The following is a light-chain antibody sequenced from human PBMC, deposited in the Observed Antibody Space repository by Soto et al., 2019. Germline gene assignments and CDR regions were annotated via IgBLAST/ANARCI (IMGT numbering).Light chain of an antibody. J-gene: IGLJ3*02. CDR2: RTN. Sequence: QAVVTQEPSLTVSPGGTVTLTCALTTGAVTSDYYPNWFQRKPGQALRTLIYRTNNKHSWTPARFSGSSLGGKAALTLSGVQPEDEADYYCVLLCSGEWVFGGGTKLTVL. CDR1: TGAVTSDYY. V-gene: IGLV7-43*01. CDR3: VLLCSGEWV.